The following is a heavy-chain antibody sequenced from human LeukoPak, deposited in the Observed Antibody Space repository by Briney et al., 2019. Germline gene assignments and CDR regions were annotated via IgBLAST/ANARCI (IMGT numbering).Heavy chain of an antibody. Sequence: GGSLRLSCAASGFTFSSYAMSWVRQAPGKGLEWVAVIWYGGSNKYYADSVKGRFTISRDNSKNTLYLQMNSLRAEDTAVYYCAKGGSNNWSFDNWGQGTLVTVSS. CDR2: IWYGGSNK. J-gene: IGHJ4*02. CDR1: GFTFSSYA. CDR3: AKGGSNNWSFDN. V-gene: IGHV3-30*02. D-gene: IGHD1-1*01.